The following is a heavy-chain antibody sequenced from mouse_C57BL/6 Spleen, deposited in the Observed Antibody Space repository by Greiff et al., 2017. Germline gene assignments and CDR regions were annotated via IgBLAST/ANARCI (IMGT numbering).Heavy chain of an antibody. V-gene: IGHV1-52*01. D-gene: IGHD4-1*01. CDR1: GYTFTSYW. J-gene: IGHJ3*01. Sequence: QVQLQQPGAELVRPGSSVKLSCKASGYTFTSYWMHWVKQRPIQGLEWIGNIDPSDSETHYTQKFKDKATLTVDKSSSTAYMQLSSLTSEDSAVYYCARVPLWDWCAYWGQGTLVTVSA. CDR2: IDPSDSET. CDR3: ARVPLWDWCAY.